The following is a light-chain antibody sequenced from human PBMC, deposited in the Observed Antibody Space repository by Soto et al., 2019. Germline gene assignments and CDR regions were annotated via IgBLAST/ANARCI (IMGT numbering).Light chain of an antibody. CDR1: QSVSSSY. Sequence: EIVLTQSPGTLSLSPGERATLSCRARQSVSSSYLAWYQQKPGQDHRLLIYDASSKATGIPDRFSGSGSGIYFTLTISRLGPEDFEVSYCQQYDNSPYTFGQGNQRQIK. CDR3: QQYDNSPYT. V-gene: IGKV3-20*01. J-gene: IGKJ2*01. CDR2: DAS.